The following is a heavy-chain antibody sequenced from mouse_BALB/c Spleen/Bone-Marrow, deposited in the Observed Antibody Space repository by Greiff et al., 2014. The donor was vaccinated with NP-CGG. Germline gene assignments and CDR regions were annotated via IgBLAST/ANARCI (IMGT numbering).Heavy chain of an antibody. V-gene: IGHV1S56*01. J-gene: IGHJ3*01. D-gene: IGHD1-1*01. CDR1: GYTFTSYY. CDR2: IYPGNVNT. Sequence: VKLVESGPELVKPGASVRISCKASGYTFTSYYIHWVKQRPGQGLEWIGWIYPGNVNTKYNEKFKGKATLTADKSSSTAYMQLSSLPSEDSAVYFFARNYYGSSSFAYWGQGTLATVSA. CDR3: ARNYYGSSSFAY.